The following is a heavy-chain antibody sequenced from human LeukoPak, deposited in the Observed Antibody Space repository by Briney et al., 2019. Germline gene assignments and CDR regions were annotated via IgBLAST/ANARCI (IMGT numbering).Heavy chain of an antibody. CDR2: IYNTGSA. J-gene: IGHJ5*02. D-gene: IGHD2/OR15-2a*01. Sequence: ASETLSLTCTVSGGSISSHYWAWIRQPAGKGLEWIGRIYNTGSANYNPSLKSRVSMSLDTSKNQFSLNLTSVTAADTAVYYCTRDVFFRAHNWFDPWGQGTLVTVSS. V-gene: IGHV4-4*07. CDR3: TRDVFFRAHNWFDP. CDR1: GGSISSHY.